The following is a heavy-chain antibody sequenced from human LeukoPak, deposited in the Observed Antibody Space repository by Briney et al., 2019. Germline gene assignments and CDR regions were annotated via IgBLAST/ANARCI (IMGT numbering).Heavy chain of an antibody. Sequence: ASVKVSCKASGYTFTGYYMHWVRQAPGQGLEWMGWINPNSGGTNYAQKFQGRVTMTRDTSISTAYMELSRLRSDDTAVHYCASLNFDWLSDFDYWGQGTLVTVSS. CDR3: ASLNFDWLSDFDY. CDR1: GYTFTGYY. V-gene: IGHV1-2*02. CDR2: INPNSGGT. J-gene: IGHJ4*02. D-gene: IGHD3-9*01.